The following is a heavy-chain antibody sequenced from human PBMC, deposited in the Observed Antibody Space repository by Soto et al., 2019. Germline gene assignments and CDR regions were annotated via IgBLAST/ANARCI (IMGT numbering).Heavy chain of an antibody. CDR2: IYYSGST. D-gene: IGHD2-2*01. CDR1: GGSISSGGYY. J-gene: IGHJ4*02. CDR3: ARVGEYCSSTSCLYFDY. Sequence: QVQLQESGPGLVKPSQTLSLTCTVSGGSISSGGYYWSWIRQHPGKGLEWIGYIYYSGSTYYNPSLTSRVTIAVDSSKNQFSLKLSSVTAADTAVYYCARVGEYCSSTSCLYFDYWGQGTLVTVSS. V-gene: IGHV4-31*03.